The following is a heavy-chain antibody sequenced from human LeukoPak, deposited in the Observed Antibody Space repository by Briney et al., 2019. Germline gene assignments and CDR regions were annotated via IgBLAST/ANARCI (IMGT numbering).Heavy chain of an antibody. V-gene: IGHV3-7*04. D-gene: IGHD6-13*01. CDR3: ARGSSSWYRSDGYYFDY. J-gene: IGHJ4*02. CDR2: IKRDGSEK. CDR1: GFTFSSYW. Sequence: GGSLRLSCAASGFTFSSYWMSWVRQAPGKGLEWVANIKRDGSEKDYVDSVKGRFTISRDNAKNSLYLQMNSLRAEDTAVYYCARGSSSWYRSDGYYFDYWGQGTLVTVSS.